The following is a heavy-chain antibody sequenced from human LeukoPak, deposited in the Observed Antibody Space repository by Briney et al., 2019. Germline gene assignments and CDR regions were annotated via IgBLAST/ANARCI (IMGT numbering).Heavy chain of an antibody. CDR3: AKDRDCSSTSCRAGWFDP. D-gene: IGHD2-2*01. Sequence: PGGSLRLSCAASGFTFSSYAMSWVRQAPGKGLEWVSAISGSGGSTYYADSVKGRFTISRDNSKNTLYLQMNSLRAEDTAVYYCAKDRDCSSTSCRAGWFDPWGQGTTVTVSS. CDR2: ISGSGGST. V-gene: IGHV3-23*01. J-gene: IGHJ5*01. CDR1: GFTFSSYA.